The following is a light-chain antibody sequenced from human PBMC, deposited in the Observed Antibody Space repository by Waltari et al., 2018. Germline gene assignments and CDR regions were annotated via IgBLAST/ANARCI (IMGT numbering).Light chain of an antibody. V-gene: IGLV2-14*03. J-gene: IGLJ2*01. CDR3: SSYTSSSTVV. CDR2: DVT. CDR1: SSDIGVYNF. Sequence: QSALTQPASVTGSPGQSVTISCTGTSSDIGVYNFVSWYQQHPGKAPKLMIYDVTNRPSVVSARFSASKSGNTASLTISGLQAEDEGDYYCSSYTSSSTVVFGGGTKLTVL.